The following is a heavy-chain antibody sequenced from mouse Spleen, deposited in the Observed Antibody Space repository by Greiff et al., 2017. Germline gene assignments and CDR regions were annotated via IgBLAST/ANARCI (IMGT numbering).Heavy chain of an antibody. Sequence: QVQLQQPGAELVKPGASVKLSCKASGYTFTSYWMHWVKQRPGQGLEWIGMIHPNSGSTNYNEKFKSKATLTVDKSSSTAYMQLSSLTSEDSAVYYCARDSYYSPDVGAMDYWGQGTSVTVSS. CDR2: IHPNSGST. CDR3: ARDSYYSPDVGAMDY. J-gene: IGHJ4*01. V-gene: IGHV1-64*01. CDR1: GYTFTSYW. D-gene: IGHD2-12*01.